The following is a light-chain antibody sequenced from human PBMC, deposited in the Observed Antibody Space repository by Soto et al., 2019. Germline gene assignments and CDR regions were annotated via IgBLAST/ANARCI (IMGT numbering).Light chain of an antibody. CDR3: HHRGNGTT. J-gene: IGKJ5*01. CDR1: QSVSSS. V-gene: IGKV3-11*01. Sequence: EVVLTQSPATLSLSPGATATLSCGASQSVSSSLAWYQQKPGQAPRLLIYDASSRATGIPARFSGSGSGTDFTLTISSLEPEDFAVYYCHHRGNGTTFGQGTRLEIK. CDR2: DAS.